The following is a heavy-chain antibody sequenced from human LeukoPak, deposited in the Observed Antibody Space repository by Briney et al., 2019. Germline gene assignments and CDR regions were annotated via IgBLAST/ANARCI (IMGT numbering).Heavy chain of an antibody. V-gene: IGHV3-30*18. CDR1: GFTFSSYG. J-gene: IGHJ4*02. CDR2: ISYDGSNE. CDR3: AKGRNWNDVAFYYFDY. D-gene: IGHD1-1*01. Sequence: GGSLRLSCAASGFTFSSYGMRWVRQAPGKGLEWVSVISYDGSNEYYADSVKGRFTISRDNSKNTLYLQMNSLRAEDTAVYYCAKGRNWNDVAFYYFDYWGQGTLVTASS.